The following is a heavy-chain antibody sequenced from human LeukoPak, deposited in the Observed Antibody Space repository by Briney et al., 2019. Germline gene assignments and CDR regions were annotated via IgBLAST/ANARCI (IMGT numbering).Heavy chain of an antibody. Sequence: SQTLSLTCAISGDSFSSNSAAWNGLRQSPSRGLEWLGRTYYRYKWYNDYAVSVKSRITINPDTSKNQFSLQLNSVTPEDTAVYYCARDVMEESTGFDYWGQGTLVTVSS. CDR3: ARDVMEESTGFDY. V-gene: IGHV6-1*01. CDR2: TYYRYKWYN. CDR1: GDSFSSNSAA. J-gene: IGHJ4*02. D-gene: IGHD3-16*01.